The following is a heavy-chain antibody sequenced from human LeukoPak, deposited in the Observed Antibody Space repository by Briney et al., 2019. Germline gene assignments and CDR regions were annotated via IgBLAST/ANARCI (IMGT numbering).Heavy chain of an antibody. CDR2: IYTSGST. Sequence: PSETLSLTCTVSGGSISTYYYNWIRQPAGKGLEWIGRIYTSGSTNYNPSLRSRVTMSVDTSKSQFSLKLSSVTAADTAVYYCARAKNDKYYYYGMDVWGQETTVTVSS. V-gene: IGHV4-4*07. J-gene: IGHJ6*02. D-gene: IGHD2/OR15-2a*01. CDR1: GGSISTYY. CDR3: ARAKNDKYYYYGMDV.